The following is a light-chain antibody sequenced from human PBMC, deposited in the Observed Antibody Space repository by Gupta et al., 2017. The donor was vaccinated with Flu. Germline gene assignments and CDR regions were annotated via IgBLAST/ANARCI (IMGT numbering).Light chain of an antibody. CDR3: VLYMGSGIWV. J-gene: IGLJ3*02. CDR2: STN. CDR1: SGSVSTSYY. V-gene: IGLV8-61*01. Sequence: QTVVTPEPLFSVSPGGPVTRSSGFSSGSVSTSYYPSWYQQTPGQAPRTLIYSTNTRSSGVPDRFSGSILGNKAALTITGAQADDESDYYCVLYMGSGIWVFGGGTKLTVL.